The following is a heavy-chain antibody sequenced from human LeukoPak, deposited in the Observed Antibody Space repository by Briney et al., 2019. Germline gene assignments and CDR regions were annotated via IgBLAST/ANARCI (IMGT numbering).Heavy chain of an antibody. J-gene: IGHJ5*02. CDR1: GGSFSDYY. Sequence: PSETLSLTCAVYGGSFSDYYWSWVRQAPGKGLEWVSAISASGGSTYYADSVKGRFTISRDNSKNTLYLQMNSLRAEDTAVYYCAKYPTTVTTNWFDPWGQGTLVTVSS. CDR2: ISASGGST. CDR3: AKYPTTVTTNWFDP. D-gene: IGHD4-17*01. V-gene: IGHV3-23*01.